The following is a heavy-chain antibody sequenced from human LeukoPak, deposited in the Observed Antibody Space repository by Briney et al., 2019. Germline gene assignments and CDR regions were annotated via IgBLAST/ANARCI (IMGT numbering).Heavy chain of an antibody. V-gene: IGHV1-8*01. D-gene: IGHD1-14*01. Sequence: ASVKVSCKASGYTFTSYDINWVRQATGQGLEWMGWMNPNSGNTGYAQKFQGRVTMTRNTSISTAYMELSSLRSEDTAVHYCARALSTEPYYGMDVWGQGTTVTVSS. CDR3: ARALSTEPYYGMDV. CDR2: MNPNSGNT. J-gene: IGHJ6*02. CDR1: GYTFTSYD.